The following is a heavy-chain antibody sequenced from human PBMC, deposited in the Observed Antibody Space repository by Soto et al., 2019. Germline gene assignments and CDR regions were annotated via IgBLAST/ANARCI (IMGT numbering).Heavy chain of an antibody. V-gene: IGHV4-39*07. D-gene: IGHD1-26*01. CDR1: GGSISSSSYY. J-gene: IGHJ4*02. CDR3: ARIPSGSYYGLFDY. Sequence: PSETLSLTCTVSGGSISSSSYYWGWIRQPPGKGLEWIGSIYYSGSTYYNPSLKSRVTISVDTSKNQFSLKLSSVTAADTAVYYCARIPSGSYYGLFDYWGQGTLVTVS. CDR2: IYYSGST.